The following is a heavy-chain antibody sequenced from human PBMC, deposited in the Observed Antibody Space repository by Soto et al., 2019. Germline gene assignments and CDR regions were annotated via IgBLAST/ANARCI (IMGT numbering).Heavy chain of an antibody. CDR2: IIPIFGTA. CDR3: ARDGKYCGGDCFLNWFDP. CDR1: GGTFSSYA. J-gene: IGHJ5*02. D-gene: IGHD2-21*02. V-gene: IGHV1-69*06. Sequence: SVKVSCKASGGTFSSYAISWVRQAPGQGLEWMGGIIPIFGTANYAQRFQGRVTITADKSTSTAYMELSSLRSEDTAVYYCARDGKYCGGDCFLNWFDPWGQGTLVTVSS.